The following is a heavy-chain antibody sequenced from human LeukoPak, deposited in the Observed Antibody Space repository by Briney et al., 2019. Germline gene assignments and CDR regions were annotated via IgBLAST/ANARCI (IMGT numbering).Heavy chain of an antibody. J-gene: IGHJ4*02. Sequence: PSETLSLTCAVYGGSFSGYYWSWIRQPPGKGLEWIGEINHSGSTNYNPSLKSRVTISVDTSKNQFSLKLSSVTAADTAVYYCARHELPIDYWGQGTLVTVSS. D-gene: IGHD1-26*01. CDR2: INHSGST. V-gene: IGHV4-34*01. CDR3: ARHELPIDY. CDR1: GGSFSGYY.